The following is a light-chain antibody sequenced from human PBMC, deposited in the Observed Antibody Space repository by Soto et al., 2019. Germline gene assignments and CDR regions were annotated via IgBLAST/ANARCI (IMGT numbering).Light chain of an antibody. Sequence: DIQMTQSPSSLSASVGDRVTITCRASQSISSYLNWYQQKPGKAPNLLIYAASSLQSGVPSKFSGSGSGTDFTLTISSLQPEDFATYYCQQSYSSPFTFGSGIKVDIK. CDR3: QQSYSSPFT. CDR2: AAS. V-gene: IGKV1-39*01. J-gene: IGKJ3*01. CDR1: QSISSY.